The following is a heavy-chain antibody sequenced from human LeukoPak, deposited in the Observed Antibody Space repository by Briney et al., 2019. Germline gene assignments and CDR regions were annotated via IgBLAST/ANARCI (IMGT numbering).Heavy chain of an antibody. Sequence: SVKVSCKASGGTFSSYAISWVRQAPGQGLEWMGGIIPIFGTANYAQKFQGRVTITADESTSTACMELSSLRSEDTAVYYCARAPCGGDCYSGASDIWGQGTMVTVSS. CDR3: ARAPCGGDCYSGASDI. CDR2: IIPIFGTA. V-gene: IGHV1-69*13. J-gene: IGHJ3*02. D-gene: IGHD2-21*02. CDR1: GGTFSSYA.